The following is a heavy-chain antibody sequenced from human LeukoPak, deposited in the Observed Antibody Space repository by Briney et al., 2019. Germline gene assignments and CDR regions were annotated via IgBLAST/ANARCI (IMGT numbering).Heavy chain of an antibody. CDR2: ISAYSGGT. CDR3: ARDSGDEGYYFDY. V-gene: IGHV1-2*02. CDR1: GYTFTSYG. Sequence: ASVKVSCKASGYTFTSYGISWVRQAPGQGLEWMGWISAYSGGTNYAQKFQGRVTMTRDTSISTAYMELSRLRSDDTAVYYCARDSGDEGYYFDYWGQGTLVTVSS. D-gene: IGHD2-21*01. J-gene: IGHJ4*02.